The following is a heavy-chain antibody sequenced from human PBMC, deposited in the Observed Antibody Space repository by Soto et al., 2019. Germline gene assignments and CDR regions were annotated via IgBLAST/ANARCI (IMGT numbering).Heavy chain of an antibody. J-gene: IGHJ6*02. CDR3: VRSNPNTKFGVNAPRGMDL. CDR1: GASISSDY. Sequence: LSLTCTVSGASISSDYWSWVRQPPGRGLEWIAYIHYSGDTNHNPSLKSRVTISIDTSKNQFSLRLSSVTAADTAVYYCVRSNPNTKFGVNAPRGMDLWGLGTTVTVSS. CDR2: IHYSGDT. V-gene: IGHV4-59*12. D-gene: IGHD3-3*01.